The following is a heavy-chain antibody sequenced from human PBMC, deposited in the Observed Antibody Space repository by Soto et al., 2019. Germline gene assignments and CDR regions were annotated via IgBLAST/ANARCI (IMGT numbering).Heavy chain of an antibody. J-gene: IGHJ6*02. Sequence: LETLSLTCTVSGGSINGYYWGWIRQPPGKGLEWIGSIYYSGSTYYNPSLKSRVTISVDTSKNQFSLKLSSVAAADTAVYYCARSQSDKSYYGMDVWGQGTTVTVSS. CDR3: ARSQSDKSYYGMDV. CDR1: GGSINGYY. CDR2: IYYSGST. V-gene: IGHV4-39*01.